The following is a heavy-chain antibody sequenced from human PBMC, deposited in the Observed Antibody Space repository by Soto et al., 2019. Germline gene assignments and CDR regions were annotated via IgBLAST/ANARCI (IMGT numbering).Heavy chain of an antibody. V-gene: IGHV3-21*01. Sequence: EVQLVESGGGLVKPGGSLRLSCAASGFTFSSYSMNWVRQAPGKGLEWVSSISSSSSYIYYADSVKGRFTISRDNAKNSLYMQMNSLRAEDTAVYYCARVRADYYDSSGPLGWGQGTLVTVSS. CDR2: ISSSSSYI. D-gene: IGHD3-22*01. CDR1: GFTFSSYS. CDR3: ARVRADYYDSSGPLG. J-gene: IGHJ4*02.